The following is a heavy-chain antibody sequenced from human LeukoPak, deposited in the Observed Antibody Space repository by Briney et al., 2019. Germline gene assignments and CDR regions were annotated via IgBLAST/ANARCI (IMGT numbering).Heavy chain of an antibody. CDR1: GYSFTNYW. J-gene: IGHJ4*02. V-gene: IGHV5-51*01. CDR3: ARCAVGGDEIDY. Sequence: GESLKISCKASGYSFTNYWIGWVRQMPGEGLEWMGIIYPDDSDARHSPSFQGQVTISADKSISTAYLQWSSLKASDTAMYFCARCAVGGDEIDYWGQGTLVTVSS. CDR2: IYPDDSDA. D-gene: IGHD2-21*01.